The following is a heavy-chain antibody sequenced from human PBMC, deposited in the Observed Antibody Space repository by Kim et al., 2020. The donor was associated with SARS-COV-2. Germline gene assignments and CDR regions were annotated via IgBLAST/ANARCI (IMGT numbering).Heavy chain of an antibody. CDR1: GFTFDDYA. CDR3: AKAVSGSYSFWFDP. Sequence: GGSLRLSCAASGFTFDDYAMHWVRQAPGKGLEWVSGISWNSGSIGYADSVKGRFTISRDNAKNSLYLQMNSLRAEDTALYYCAKAVSGSYSFWFDPWGQGTLVTVSS. D-gene: IGHD3-10*01. CDR2: ISWNSGSI. V-gene: IGHV3-9*01. J-gene: IGHJ5*02.